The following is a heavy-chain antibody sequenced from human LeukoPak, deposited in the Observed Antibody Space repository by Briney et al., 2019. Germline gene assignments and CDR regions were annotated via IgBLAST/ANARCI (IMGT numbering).Heavy chain of an antibody. CDR2: IYYSGST. V-gene: IGHV4-59*08. Sequence: SETLSLTCTVSGGSISSYYWSWIRQPPGQGLEWIGYIYYSGSTNYNPSLKSRVTISVDTSKNQFSLKLSSVTAADTAVYYCWGLPGSWDYYYYMDVWGKGTTVTVSS. D-gene: IGHD6-13*01. J-gene: IGHJ6*03. CDR3: WGLPGSWDYYYYMDV. CDR1: GGSISSYY.